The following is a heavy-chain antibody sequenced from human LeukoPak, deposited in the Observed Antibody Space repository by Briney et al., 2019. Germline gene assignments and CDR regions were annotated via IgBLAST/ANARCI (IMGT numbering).Heavy chain of an antibody. D-gene: IGHD2-15*01. CDR3: ARDGCSGGSCYVSY. CDR2: IYTSGST. J-gene: IGHJ4*02. CDR1: GGSISSYY. V-gene: IGHV4-4*07. Sequence: SATLSLTCTVSGGSISSYYWSWIRQPAGMGLEWIGRIYTSGSTNYNPSLKSRVTMSVDTSKNQFSLKLSSVTAADTAVYYCARDGCSGGSCYVSYWGQGTLVTVSS.